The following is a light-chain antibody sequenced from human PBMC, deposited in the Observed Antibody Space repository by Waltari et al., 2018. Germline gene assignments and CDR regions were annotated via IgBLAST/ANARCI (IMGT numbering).Light chain of an antibody. CDR1: QSVGYN. V-gene: IGKV3-15*01. Sequence: EVVMTQSPATLSVSPGERVHLSCRASQSVGYNLAWFQQQPGQAPRLLIYGASTRATDIPDRFSGSGSGTAFTLTISSLQSEDFANYYCQQYNNWQITFGQGTRLDLK. J-gene: IGKJ5*01. CDR3: QQYNNWQIT. CDR2: GAS.